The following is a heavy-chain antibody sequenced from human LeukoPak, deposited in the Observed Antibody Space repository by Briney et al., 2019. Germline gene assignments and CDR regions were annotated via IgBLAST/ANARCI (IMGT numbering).Heavy chain of an antibody. CDR3: ARVGPSGYYYYHMDV. V-gene: IGHV1-2*02. D-gene: IGHD3-10*01. CDR2: INPNSGDT. CDR1: GYTFTGYY. J-gene: IGHJ6*03. Sequence: ASVKVSCKASGYTFTGYYMHWVRQAPGQGLEWMGWINPNSGDTNYAQKFQGRVTMTRDTSISTAYMELSRLRSDDTAVYYCARVGPSGYYYYHMDVWGKGTTVTVSS.